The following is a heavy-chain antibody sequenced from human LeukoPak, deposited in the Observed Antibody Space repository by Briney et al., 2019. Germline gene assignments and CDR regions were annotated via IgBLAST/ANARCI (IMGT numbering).Heavy chain of an antibody. CDR2: ISGSGSPT. CDR1: GFTFSSYA. CDR3: AKENGDPYEYCGFTSCPDNWFDP. V-gene: IGHV3-23*01. D-gene: IGHD2-2*01. Sequence: GGSLRLSCAASGFTFSSYAVSWVRQAPGKGLEWVSGISGSGSPTHYADSVKGRFAISRDNSKNTVYLQMNSLRAEDTAVYYCAKENGDPYEYCGFTSCPDNWFDPWGQGTLVTVSS. J-gene: IGHJ5*02.